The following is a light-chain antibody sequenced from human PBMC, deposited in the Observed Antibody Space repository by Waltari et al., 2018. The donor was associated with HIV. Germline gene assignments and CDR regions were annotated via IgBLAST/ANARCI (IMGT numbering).Light chain of an antibody. CDR2: DVN. CDR3: CSYADDYTWV. V-gene: IGLV2-11*01. J-gene: IGLJ3*02. CDR1: SSDVGVNNY. Sequence: QSALTQPRSVSGSPGPSVTISCTGTSSDVGVNNYISWYQQHPGKAPKLMIFDVNKRPSGVPDRFSGSKSGNTASLTISGLQAEDEADYYCCSYADDYTWVFGGGTKLTVL.